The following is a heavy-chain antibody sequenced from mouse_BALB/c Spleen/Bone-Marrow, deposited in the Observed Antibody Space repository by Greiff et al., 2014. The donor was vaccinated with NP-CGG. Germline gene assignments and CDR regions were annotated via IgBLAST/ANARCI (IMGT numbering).Heavy chain of an antibody. J-gene: IGHJ2*01. Sequence: EVQLVESGPELVKPGAPVKMSCKASGYTFTSYVMHWVKQKPGQGLEWIGYINPYNDGTKYNEKFKGKATLTSDKSSSTAYMELSSLTSEDSAVYYCAREGVDYFDYWGQGTTLTVSS. CDR1: GYTFTSYV. V-gene: IGHV1-14*01. CDR2: INPYNDGT. CDR3: AREGVDYFDY.